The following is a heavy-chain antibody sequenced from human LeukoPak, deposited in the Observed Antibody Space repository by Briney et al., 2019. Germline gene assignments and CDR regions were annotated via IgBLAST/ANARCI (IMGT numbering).Heavy chain of an antibody. V-gene: IGHV1-2*02. CDR3: ARAYGDNTQSDY. CDR1: GYTFTXXY. Sequence: KVSCKAXGYTFTXXYMHWVRQAPGQGLEWMGWINPNSGGTNYAQKFQGRVTMTRDTSISTAYMELSRLRSDDTAVYYCARAYGDNTQSDYWGQGTLVTVSS. D-gene: IGHD4-17*01. CDR2: INPNSGGT. J-gene: IGHJ4*02.